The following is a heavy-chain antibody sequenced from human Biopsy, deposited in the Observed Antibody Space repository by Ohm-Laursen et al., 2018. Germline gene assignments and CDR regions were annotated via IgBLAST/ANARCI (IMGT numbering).Heavy chain of an antibody. CDR1: GFSFTGYY. CDR2: INAKTGDT. J-gene: IGHJ5*02. CDR3: TRGGYYYDSLAYYYWFDP. V-gene: IGHV1-2*02. Sequence: ASVKVSYKASGFSFTGYYIHWVRQAPGQGLEWMGWINAKTGDTNYAQKFRGRVTMTRDTSISTAYVDLSSLRSDDTAVYYCTRGGYYYDSLAYYYWFDPWGQGTLVTVSS. D-gene: IGHD3-22*01.